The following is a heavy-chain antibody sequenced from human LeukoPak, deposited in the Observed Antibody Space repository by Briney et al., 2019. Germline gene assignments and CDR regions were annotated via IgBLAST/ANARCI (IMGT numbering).Heavy chain of an antibody. Sequence: SETLSLTCAVSGYSISSGYYWGWIRQPPGKGLGWIGSIYHSGSTYFNPALKSRVTISVDTSKNQFSLKLNSVTAADTAVYYCARQGGGLVIDYWGQGTLVTVSS. V-gene: IGHV4-38-2*01. CDR1: GYSISSGYY. CDR2: IYHSGST. CDR3: ARQGGGLVIDY. D-gene: IGHD3/OR15-3a*01. J-gene: IGHJ4*02.